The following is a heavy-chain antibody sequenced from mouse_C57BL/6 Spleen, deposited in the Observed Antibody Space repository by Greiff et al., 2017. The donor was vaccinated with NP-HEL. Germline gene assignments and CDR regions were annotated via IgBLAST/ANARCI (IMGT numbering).Heavy chain of an antibody. J-gene: IGHJ3*01. CDR2: ISDGGSYT. CDR1: GFTFSSYA. D-gene: IGHD2-4*01. Sequence: EVQVVESGGGLVKPGGSLKLSCAASGFTFSSYAMSWVRQTPEKRLEWVATISDGGSYTYYPDNVKGRFTISRDNAKNNLYLQMSHLKSEDTAMYYCARVYDYDWAWFAYWGQGTLVTVSA. V-gene: IGHV5-4*01. CDR3: ARVYDYDWAWFAY.